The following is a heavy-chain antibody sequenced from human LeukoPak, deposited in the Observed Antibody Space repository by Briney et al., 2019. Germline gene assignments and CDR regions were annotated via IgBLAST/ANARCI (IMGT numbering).Heavy chain of an antibody. D-gene: IGHD6-19*01. CDR3: ARAVQSSGWYLLDD. CDR1: GGSISSPC. V-gene: IGHV4-59*11. J-gene: IGHJ4*02. CDR2: LYYMRGA. Sequence: PSETLSLVCTLSGGSISSPCSSCTRHPPGDWMECIGYLYYMRGAWYKSSLKSRVTISVDASKNQFSLKLSSVTAADTAVYYCARAVQSSGWYLLDDWGQGTLVTVSS.